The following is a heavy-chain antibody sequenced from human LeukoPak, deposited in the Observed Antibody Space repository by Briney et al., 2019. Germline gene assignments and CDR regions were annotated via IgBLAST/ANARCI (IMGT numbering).Heavy chain of an antibody. CDR2: IGSSSSYI. Sequence: GGSLRLSCAASGFTFSSYSMNWVRQAPGKGLEWVSSIGSSSSYIYYADSVKGRFTISRDNAKNSLYLQMNSLRAEDTAVYYCARWSSSWYYAFDIWGQGTMVTVSS. CDR3: ARWSSSWYYAFDI. CDR1: GFTFSSYS. V-gene: IGHV3-21*01. D-gene: IGHD6-13*01. J-gene: IGHJ3*02.